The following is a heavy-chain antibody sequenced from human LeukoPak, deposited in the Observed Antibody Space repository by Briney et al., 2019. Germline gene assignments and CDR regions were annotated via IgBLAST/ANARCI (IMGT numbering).Heavy chain of an antibody. J-gene: IGHJ3*02. CDR2: INPNSGGT. CDR1: GYTFTGYY. Sequence: ASVKVSCKASGYTFTGYYMHWVRQAPGQGLEWMGRINPNSGGTNYAQKFQGRVTMTRDTSISTAYMELSRLRSDDTAVYYCARPYCSSTSCYDAFDIWGQGTMVTVSS. CDR3: ARPYCSSTSCYDAFDI. D-gene: IGHD2-2*01. V-gene: IGHV1-2*06.